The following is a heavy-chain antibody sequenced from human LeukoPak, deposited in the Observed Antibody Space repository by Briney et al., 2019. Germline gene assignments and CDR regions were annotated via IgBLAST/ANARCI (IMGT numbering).Heavy chain of an antibody. J-gene: IGHJ3*02. CDR3: ARSGSLGTFDI. CDR1: GYSFTNYW. D-gene: IGHD1-26*01. Sequence: GESLKISCKGSGYSFTNYWIGWVRQVPGKGLEWMGIIYPGDSDTRYSPSFQGQVTISADKSISTAYLQWSSLRASETAMYYRARSGSLGTFDIWGQGTLVTVSS. CDR2: IYPGDSDT. V-gene: IGHV5-51*01.